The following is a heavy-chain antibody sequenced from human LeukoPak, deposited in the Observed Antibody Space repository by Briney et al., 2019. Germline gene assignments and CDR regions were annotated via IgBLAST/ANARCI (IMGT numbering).Heavy chain of an antibody. D-gene: IGHD3-10*01. CDR2: IYYSGST. V-gene: IGHV4-30-4*01. Sequence: PSETLSLTCTVSGGSISSGDYYWSWIRQPPGKGLEWIGYIYYSGSTYYNPSLKSRVTISVDTSKNQFSLKLSSVTAADTAVYYCARGGIGYYGSGTYWGNWFDPWGQGTLVTVSS. J-gene: IGHJ5*02. CDR1: GGSISSGDYY. CDR3: ARGGIGYYGSGTYWGNWFDP.